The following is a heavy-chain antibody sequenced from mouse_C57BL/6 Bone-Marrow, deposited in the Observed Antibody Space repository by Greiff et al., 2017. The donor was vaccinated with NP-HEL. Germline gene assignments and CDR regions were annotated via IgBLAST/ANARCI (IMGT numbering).Heavy chain of an antibody. CDR1: GFSFNTYA. J-gene: IGHJ2*01. Sequence: EVQRVESGGGLVQPKGSLKLSCAASGFSFNTYAMNWVRQAPGKGLEWVARIRSKSNNYATYYADSVKDRFTISRDDSESMLYLQMNNLKTEDTAMYYCVRDNYYGSSLDYWGQGTTLTVSS. CDR2: IRSKSNNYAT. CDR3: VRDNYYGSSLDY. V-gene: IGHV10-1*01. D-gene: IGHD1-1*01.